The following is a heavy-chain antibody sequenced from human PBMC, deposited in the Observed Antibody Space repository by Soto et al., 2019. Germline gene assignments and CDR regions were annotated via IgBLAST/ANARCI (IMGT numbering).Heavy chain of an antibody. CDR1: GGTFSSYA. D-gene: IGHD5-18*01. CDR3: ASVYSYGQNLDY. V-gene: IGHV1-69*06. Sequence: QVQLVQXGAEVKKPGSSVKVSCKASGGTFSSYAISWVRQAPGQGLEWMGGIIPIFGTANYAQKFQGRDTITADKSTSTAYMELSSLRSEDTAAYYCASVYSYGQNLDYWGQGTLVTVSS. J-gene: IGHJ4*02. CDR2: IIPIFGTA.